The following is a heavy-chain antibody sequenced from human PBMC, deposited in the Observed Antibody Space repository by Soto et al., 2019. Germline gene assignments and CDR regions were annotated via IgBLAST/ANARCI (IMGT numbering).Heavy chain of an antibody. J-gene: IGHJ5*02. D-gene: IGHD1-26*01. CDR1: GFTFISYW. CDR2: IKEDGSEK. Sequence: PWGSLRLSCAASGFTFISYWISFARQAPWKWLEWVASIKEDGSEKYYVDSVKGRFTISRDNAKNSLYLQMNSLRAEDTAVYYCARPYSGIFSWGQGTLVTVSS. CDR3: ARPYSGIFS. V-gene: IGHV3-7*01.